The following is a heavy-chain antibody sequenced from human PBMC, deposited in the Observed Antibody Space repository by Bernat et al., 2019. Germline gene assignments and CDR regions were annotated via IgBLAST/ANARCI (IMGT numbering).Heavy chain of an antibody. V-gene: IGHV4-59*08. CDR1: GDSMTSHY. CDR3: ARGWDRGWGGQYFRH. D-gene: IGHD6-19*01. J-gene: IGHJ1*01. Sequence: QVQLQESGPGLVKPSETLSLTCTVSGDSMTSHYWSWIRQPPGKGLEWIGYIYYTGRTNYSPSLKSRVTISVDTTKKQFSLKLNSVTAADTAVYYCARGWDRGWGGQYFRHWGQGSLVIVSS. CDR2: IYYTGRT.